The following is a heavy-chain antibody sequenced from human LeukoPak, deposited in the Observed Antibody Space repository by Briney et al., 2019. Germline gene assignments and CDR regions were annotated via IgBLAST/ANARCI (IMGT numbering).Heavy chain of an antibody. D-gene: IGHD6-19*01. V-gene: IGHV4-39*01. CDR2: IYYGGST. J-gene: IGHJ4*02. Sequence: SETLSLTCTVSGGSISSSSYYWGWIRQPPGKGLEWIGSIYYGGSTYYNPSLKSRLTISVDTSKNQFSLKLSSVPAADTAVYYCARHLFGGEAVAGNFDYWGQGTLVTVSS. CDR1: GGSISSSSYY. CDR3: ARHLFGGEAVAGNFDY.